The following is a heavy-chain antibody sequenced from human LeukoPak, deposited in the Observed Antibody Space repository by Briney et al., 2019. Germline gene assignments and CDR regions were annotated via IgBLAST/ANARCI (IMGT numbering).Heavy chain of an antibody. Sequence: ASVKVSCKASGYTFTSYDINWVRQATGQGLEWMGWMNPNSGNTGYAQKFQGRVTMTRDMSTSTVYMELSSLRSEDTAVYYCARTNRYHYYGSGNDQAFDIWGQGTMVTVSS. V-gene: IGHV1-8*01. CDR1: GYTFTSYD. CDR2: MNPNSGNT. J-gene: IGHJ3*02. CDR3: ARTNRYHYYGSGNDQAFDI. D-gene: IGHD3-10*01.